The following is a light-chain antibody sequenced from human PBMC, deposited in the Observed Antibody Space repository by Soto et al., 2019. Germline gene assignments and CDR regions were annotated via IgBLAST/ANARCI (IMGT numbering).Light chain of an antibody. Sequence: QSALTQPASVSGSPGQSITLSCTGTSSDIGGYNYVSWYQQHPGKAPKFMIYDVNNRPSGVSNRFSGSNSGNTASLTISGLQAEDEADYYGSSYTCSSTVFGGGTKLTVL. J-gene: IGLJ2*01. CDR3: SSYTCSSTV. V-gene: IGLV2-14*01. CDR2: DVN. CDR1: SSDIGGYNY.